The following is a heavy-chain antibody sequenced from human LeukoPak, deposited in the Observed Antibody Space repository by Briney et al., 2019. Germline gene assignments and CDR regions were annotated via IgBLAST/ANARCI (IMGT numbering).Heavy chain of an antibody. D-gene: IGHD3-22*01. CDR1: GYTFTGYY. Sequence: ASVKVSCKASGYTFTGYYMHWVRQAPGQGLEWMGWINPNSGGTNYAQKFQGRVTMTRDTSISTAYMELSRLRSDDTAVYYCARADRYYYDSSGYYHFDYWGQGTLVTVSS. V-gene: IGHV1-2*02. CDR3: ARADRYYYDSSGYYHFDY. CDR2: INPNSGGT. J-gene: IGHJ4*02.